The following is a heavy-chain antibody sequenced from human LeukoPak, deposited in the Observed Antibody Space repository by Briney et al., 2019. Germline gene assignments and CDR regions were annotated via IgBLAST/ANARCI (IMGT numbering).Heavy chain of an antibody. CDR2: IFYSGST. CDR1: SGSISTSNYY. D-gene: IGHD2-15*01. Sequence: TSETLSLTCTVSSGSISTSNYYWGWVRQPPGKALEWIGNIFYSGSTYYSPSLKSRVTMSGDTSKNQFSLKLSSVTAADTAAYYCARLGYCSGGSCYYYYYMDVWGKGTTVTVSS. V-gene: IGHV4-39*07. CDR3: ARLGYCSGGSCYYYYYMDV. J-gene: IGHJ6*03.